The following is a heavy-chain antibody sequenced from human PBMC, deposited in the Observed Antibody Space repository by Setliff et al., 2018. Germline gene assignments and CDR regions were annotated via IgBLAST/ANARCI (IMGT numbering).Heavy chain of an antibody. CDR3: ARVIGGLVRGIGIEDYYMDV. V-gene: IGHV4-28*03. CDR1: GDSMTGLKW. J-gene: IGHJ6*03. D-gene: IGHD3-10*01. Sequence: KTSETLSLTCHITGDSMTGLKWWGWIRQSPGKGLAWIGYIYHTGYTEYNPSFMGRVTMSVDWSKNQFSLKLSSVTAVDTAVYYCARVIGGLVRGIGIEDYYMDVWGKGTTVTVSS. CDR2: IYHTGYT.